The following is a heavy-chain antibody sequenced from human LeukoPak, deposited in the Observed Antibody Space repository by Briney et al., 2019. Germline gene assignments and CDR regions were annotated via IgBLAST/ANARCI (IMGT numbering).Heavy chain of an antibody. Sequence: GASVKVSCKASGYTFTGYYIHWVRQAPGQGLEWLGWINPNSGGTNYAQKFQGRVTMTRDTSISTAYMELSRLRSDDTAVYYCARDQYKAAAGLDYWGQGTLVTVSS. J-gene: IGHJ4*02. CDR2: INPNSGGT. V-gene: IGHV1-2*02. D-gene: IGHD6-13*01. CDR1: GYTFTGYY. CDR3: ARDQYKAAAGLDY.